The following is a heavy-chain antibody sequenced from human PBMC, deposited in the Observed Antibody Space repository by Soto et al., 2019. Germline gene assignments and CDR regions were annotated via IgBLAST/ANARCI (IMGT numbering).Heavy chain of an antibody. V-gene: IGHV3-21*01. D-gene: IGHD3-22*01. CDR3: ARYDSSGYYWPYYYYGMDV. Sequence: GGSLRLSCAASGFTFSTYSMNWVRQAPGKGLEWVSSISDSSSYIYYADSVKGRFTISRDNAKNSLHLQMNSLRAEDTAVYYCARYDSSGYYWPYYYYGMDVWGQGTTVTVSS. CDR1: GFTFSTYS. J-gene: IGHJ6*02. CDR2: ISDSSSYI.